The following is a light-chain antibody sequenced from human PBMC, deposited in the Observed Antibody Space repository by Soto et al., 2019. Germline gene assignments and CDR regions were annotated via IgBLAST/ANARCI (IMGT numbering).Light chain of an antibody. CDR1: QGITSY. CDR3: QQRSNWPQGLT. Sequence: DIQLTQSPSFLAASVGDRVTITCGASQGITSYLAWYQQRPGKAPKLLIYAASTLQSGIPSRLSGSGSGTDFTLTISSLEPEDFAFYYCQQRSNWPQGLTFGGGTKVDIK. V-gene: IGKV1-9*01. CDR2: AAS. J-gene: IGKJ4*01.